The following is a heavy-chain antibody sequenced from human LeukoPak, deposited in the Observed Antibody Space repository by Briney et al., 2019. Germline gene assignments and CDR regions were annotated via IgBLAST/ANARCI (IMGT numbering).Heavy chain of an antibody. D-gene: IGHD2-2*02. Sequence: SETLSLTCTVSGGSISSYYWSWIRQPPGKGLEWIGYIYYSGSTNYNPSLKSRVTISVDTSKNQFSLKLSSVTAADMAVYYCARQKIVVVPAAIDYMDVWGKGTTVTVSS. CDR1: GGSISSYY. CDR3: ARQKIVVVPAAIDYMDV. CDR2: IYYSGST. J-gene: IGHJ6*03. V-gene: IGHV4-59*08.